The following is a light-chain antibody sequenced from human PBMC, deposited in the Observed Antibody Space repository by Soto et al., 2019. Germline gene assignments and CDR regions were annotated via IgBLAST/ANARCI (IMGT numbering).Light chain of an antibody. Sequence: ELEMTQSPGTLSLSPGEEATLSYRASQTVTSNYLVWYQQRPGQAPRLLIYGASARATGIPDRFSGSGSGTDCTLTISRLEPEDVTVYYCQQYGSSPRTLGQGTRLEIK. V-gene: IGKV3-20*01. J-gene: IGKJ5*01. CDR1: QTVTSNY. CDR2: GAS. CDR3: QQYGSSPRT.